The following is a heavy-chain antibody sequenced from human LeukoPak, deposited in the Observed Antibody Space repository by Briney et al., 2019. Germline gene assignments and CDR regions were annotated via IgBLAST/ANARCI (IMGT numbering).Heavy chain of an antibody. CDR3: ARSDIVVVPAATPDNWFDP. V-gene: IGHV1-3*01. J-gene: IGHJ5*02. CDR1: GYTFTSYA. CDR2: INAGNGNT. Sequence: GASAKVSCMASGYTFTSYAMHWVRQAPGQRLEWMGWINAGNGNTKYSQKFQGRVTITRDTSASTAYMELSSLRSEDTAVYYCARSDIVVVPAATPDNWFDPWGQGTLVTVSS. D-gene: IGHD2-2*01.